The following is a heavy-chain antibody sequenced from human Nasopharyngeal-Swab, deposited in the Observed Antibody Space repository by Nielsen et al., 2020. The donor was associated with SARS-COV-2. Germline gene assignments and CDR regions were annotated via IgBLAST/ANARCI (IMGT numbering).Heavy chain of an antibody. J-gene: IGHJ4*02. CDR2: ISYDGSNE. CDR1: AVPLCSSD. D-gene: IGHD4/OR15-4a*01. V-gene: IGHV3-30*18. Sequence: GGALRLSCGVSAVPLCSSDMAGVRQAPGKGLEWVAVISYDGSNEYYGDSVKGRFTIPRDNSKNTLYLQMNSLRVDDTAVYYCAKDVHADYGGIDYWGQGILVTVSS. CDR3: AKDVHADYGGIDY.